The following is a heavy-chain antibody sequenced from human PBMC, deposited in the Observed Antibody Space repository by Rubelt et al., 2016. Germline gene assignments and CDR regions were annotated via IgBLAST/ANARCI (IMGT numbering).Heavy chain of an antibody. J-gene: IGHJ3*02. V-gene: IGHV3-21*01. CDR2: I. CDR3: ATRSGSYLDGAFDI. D-gene: IGHD1-26*01. Sequence: IYYRDSVKGRFTVSRDNAKKSLFLQMDSLRAEDTAVYYCATRSGSYLDGAFDIWGQGTMVTVSS.